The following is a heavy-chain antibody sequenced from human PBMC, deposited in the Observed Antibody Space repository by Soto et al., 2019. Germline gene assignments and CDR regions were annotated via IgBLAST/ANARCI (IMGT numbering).Heavy chain of an antibody. D-gene: IGHD6-25*01. Sequence: QVQLVQSGAEVRKPGSSVKVSCKASGGTFSSYTISWERQAPGQGLEWMGRIIPILGIANYAQKFQGRVTITADKSTSTAYMELSSLRSEDTAVYYCARLTVVSGRGYWGQGTLVTVSS. CDR3: ARLTVVSGRGY. CDR1: GGTFSSYT. J-gene: IGHJ4*02. V-gene: IGHV1-69*02. CDR2: IIPILGIA.